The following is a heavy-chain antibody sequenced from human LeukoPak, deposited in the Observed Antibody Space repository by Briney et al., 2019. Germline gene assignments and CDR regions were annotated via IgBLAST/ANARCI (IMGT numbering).Heavy chain of an antibody. CDR1: VFTFSSYW. J-gene: IGHJ6*03. CDR2: INIDGSST. Sequence: PGGSLRLSCAASVFTFSSYWMHWVRQAPGKGLGCVSRINIDGSSTSYADSVKGRFTISRDNAKNTLYLQMNSLRAEDTALYYCAKGSKKMLFTRDHYIDVWGKGTTVTISS. V-gene: IGHV3-74*01. CDR3: AKGSKKMLFTRDHYIDV. D-gene: IGHD3-16*01.